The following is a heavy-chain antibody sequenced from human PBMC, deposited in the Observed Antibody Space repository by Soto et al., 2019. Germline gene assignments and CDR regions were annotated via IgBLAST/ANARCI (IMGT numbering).Heavy chain of an antibody. V-gene: IGHV3-7*03. CDR2: IKEDGTEQ. CDR3: AITTSTVSYWFDP. CDR1: GFSFSGYW. J-gene: IGHJ5*02. D-gene: IGHD4-4*01. Sequence: GGSLRLSCAASGFSFSGYWMSWVRQAPGKGPEWVANIKEDGTEQHYVDSVKGRFTISRDNSENSLFLQMNNLRAEDSAIFYCAITTSTVSYWFDPWGPGTQVTVSS.